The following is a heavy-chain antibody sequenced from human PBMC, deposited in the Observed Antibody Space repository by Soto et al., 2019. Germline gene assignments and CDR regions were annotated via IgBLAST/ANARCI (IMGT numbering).Heavy chain of an antibody. J-gene: IGHJ4*02. D-gene: IGHD6-19*01. Sequence: EPQLVESGGGLVQPGGSLRLSCAASGFTFSFYTMNWVRQTPGKGLEWLAYISRGGSSIYYADSVKGRFTVSRDNANNSLSLQLNSLGREDTGGVFWGGEGGDLRGSGVFDYWGQGTLVTVSS. CDR2: ISRGGSSI. V-gene: IGHV3-48*01. CDR1: GFTFSFYT. CDR3: GGEGGDLRGSGVFDY.